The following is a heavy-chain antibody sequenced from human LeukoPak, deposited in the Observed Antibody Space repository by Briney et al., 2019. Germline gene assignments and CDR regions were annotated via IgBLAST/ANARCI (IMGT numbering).Heavy chain of an antibody. V-gene: IGHV4-34*01. CDR3: ARAGGRYSYYFDY. J-gene: IGHJ4*02. D-gene: IGHD5-18*01. CDR1: GGSFSGYY. Sequence: SETLSLTCAVYGGSFSGYYWSWIRQPPGKGLEWIGEINHSGSTNYNPSLKSRVTISVDTSKNQFSLKLSSVTAADTAVYYCARAGGRYSYYFDYWGQGTLVTVSS. CDR2: INHSGST.